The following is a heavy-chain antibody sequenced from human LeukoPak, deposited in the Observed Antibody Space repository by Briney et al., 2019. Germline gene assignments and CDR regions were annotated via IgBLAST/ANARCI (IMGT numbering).Heavy chain of an antibody. Sequence: GGSLRLSCAASGFTFSSYAMHWVRQAPGKGLEWVAVISYDGSNKYYADSAKGRFTISRDNSKNTLYLQMDSLRAEDTAVYYCEGYYDSSGYYRDYWGQGTLVTVSS. CDR3: EGYYDSSGYYRDY. V-gene: IGHV3-30-3*01. CDR1: GFTFSSYA. CDR2: ISYDGSNK. D-gene: IGHD3-22*01. J-gene: IGHJ4*02.